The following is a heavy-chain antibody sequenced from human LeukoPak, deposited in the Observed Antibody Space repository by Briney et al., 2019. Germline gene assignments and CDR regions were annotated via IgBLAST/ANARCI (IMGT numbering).Heavy chain of an antibody. J-gene: IGHJ6*02. CDR1: GGSFSGYY. CDR2: INHSGST. Sequence: SETLSLTCAVYGGSFSGYYWSWIRQPPGKGLEWIGEINHSGSTNYNPSLKSRVTISVDTSKNQFSLKLSSVTAADTAVYYCARLVYYYGMDVWGQGTTVTVSS. V-gene: IGHV4-34*01. CDR3: ARLVYYYGMDV.